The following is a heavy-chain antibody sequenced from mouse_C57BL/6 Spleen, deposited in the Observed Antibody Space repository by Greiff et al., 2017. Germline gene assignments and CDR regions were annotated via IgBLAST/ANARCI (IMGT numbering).Heavy chain of an antibody. CDR1: GYTFTSYW. J-gene: IGHJ4*01. CDR3: ARGGSSDYAMDY. D-gene: IGHD1-1*01. CDR2: IYPSDSET. Sequence: QVQLQQPGAELVRPGSSVKLSCKASGYTFTSYWMDWVKQRPGQGLEWIGNIYPSDSETHYNQKFKDKATLTVDKSSSTAYMQLSSLTSEDSAVYYCARGGSSDYAMDYWGQGTSVTVSS. V-gene: IGHV1-61*01.